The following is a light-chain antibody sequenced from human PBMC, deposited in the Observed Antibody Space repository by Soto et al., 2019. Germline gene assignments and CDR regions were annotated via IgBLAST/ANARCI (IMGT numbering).Light chain of an antibody. CDR3: QKYDSVPLT. Sequence: DIQMTQSPSSLSASVGDRVTISCRASQAISNYLSCSQQKPVNVPTVLIHTGATLQSGVPSRFSGSGSGTHFTVTISSLQTEDVATYYCQKYDSVPLTFGQGTKVDIK. CDR2: TGA. V-gene: IGKV1-27*01. J-gene: IGKJ1*01. CDR1: QAISNY.